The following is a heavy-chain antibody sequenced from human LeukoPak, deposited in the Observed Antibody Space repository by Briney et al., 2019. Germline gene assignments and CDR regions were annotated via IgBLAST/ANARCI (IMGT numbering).Heavy chain of an antibody. J-gene: IGHJ3*02. CDR3: ARQVATKGEWAFDI. V-gene: IGHV4-38-2*02. CDR2: IYQSGHT. D-gene: IGHD5-12*01. CDR1: DYSINSGYY. Sequence: SETLSLTCSVSDYSINSGYYWGWIRQPPGKGLEWIGSIYQSGHTYYNPSLKSRVTISVDTSKNQFSLELNSVIAADTAVYYCARQVATKGEWAFDIWGQETLVTVSS.